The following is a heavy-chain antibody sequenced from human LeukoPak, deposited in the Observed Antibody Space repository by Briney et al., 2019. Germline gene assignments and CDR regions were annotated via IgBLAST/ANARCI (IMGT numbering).Heavy chain of an antibody. J-gene: IGHJ4*02. CDR3: ARESEDIVVVVAATPNFDY. D-gene: IGHD2-15*01. CDR2: INPNSGGT. CDR1: GYTFTGYY. Sequence: ASVKVSCKASGYTFTGYYMHWVRQATGKGLEWMGWINPNSGGTHYARKFQGRVTMTRDTSISTAYMELSRLRSDDTAVYYCARESEDIVVVVAATPNFDYWGQGTLVTVSS. V-gene: IGHV1-2*02.